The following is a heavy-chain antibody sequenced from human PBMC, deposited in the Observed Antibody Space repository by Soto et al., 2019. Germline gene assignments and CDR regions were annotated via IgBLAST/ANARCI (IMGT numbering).Heavy chain of an antibody. CDR2: ISSSSSYI. J-gene: IGHJ4*02. CDR1: GFTFSSYS. CDR3: ARIFPGVTMGGDY. V-gene: IGHV3-21*01. D-gene: IGHD2-15*01. Sequence: GGSLRLSCAASGFTFSSYSMNWVRQAPGKGLEWVSSISSSSSYIYYADSVKGRFTISRDNAKNSLYLQMNSLRAEDTAVYYCARIFPGVTMGGDYWGQGTLVTVSS.